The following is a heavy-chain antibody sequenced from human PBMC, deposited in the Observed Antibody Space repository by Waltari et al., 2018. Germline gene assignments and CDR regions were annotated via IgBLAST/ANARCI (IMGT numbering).Heavy chain of an antibody. J-gene: IGHJ4*02. CDR2: ISGSCSYI. CDR3: ARGSQGYSLH. Sequence: EVQLVESGGGLVKPGGSLRLSCAASGFTFSRYSMNWVRLAPGKVLDWFSSISGSCSYIYYADSVKGRFTISRDNAKNSLYLQMNSLRAEDTAVYYCARGSQGYSLHWGQGTLVTVSS. V-gene: IGHV3-21*01. D-gene: IGHD3-22*01. CDR1: GFTFSRYS.